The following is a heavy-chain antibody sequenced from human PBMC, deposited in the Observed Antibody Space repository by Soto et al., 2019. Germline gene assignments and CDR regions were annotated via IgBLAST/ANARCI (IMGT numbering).Heavy chain of an antibody. J-gene: IGHJ4*02. D-gene: IGHD1-1*01. V-gene: IGHV1-2*02. CDR2: INPNSGGT. Sequence: XSVKVSCKASGYTFIDYYRHWVRQAPGQGLEWMGWINPNSGGTKYAPKFQGGVTMTRDTSITTAYMELSRLRSGDTAVYYCATQPETAKPEGVDFWGQGTLVTVSS. CDR3: ATQPETAKPEGVDF. CDR1: GYTFIDYY.